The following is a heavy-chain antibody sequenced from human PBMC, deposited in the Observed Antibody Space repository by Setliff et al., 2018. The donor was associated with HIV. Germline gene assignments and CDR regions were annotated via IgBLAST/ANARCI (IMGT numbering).Heavy chain of an antibody. J-gene: IGHJ3*02. Sequence: TLSLTCAVSGYSLSSGYFGGWIRQPPEKGLEWIGSIYHSGSTYYNPSLKSRVTISVDTSKNQFSLQLSSVTAADTAVYYCASTSRRLGDSSGNEGAFDIWGQGTMVTVSS. CDR3: ASTSRRLGDSSGNEGAFDI. CDR1: GYSLSSGYF. V-gene: IGHV4-38-2*01. CDR2: IYHSGST. D-gene: IGHD3-22*01.